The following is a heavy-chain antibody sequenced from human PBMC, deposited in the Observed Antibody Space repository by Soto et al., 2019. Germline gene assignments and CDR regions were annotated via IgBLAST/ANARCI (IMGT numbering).Heavy chain of an antibody. CDR1: GCSVSSSSYF. Sequence: XETLCLTCTVSGCSVSSSSYFWSWIRQPPGKGLEWIGYIYSSGSTNYNPSLKSRVTISLDTSKNQFSLKLNSVTPADTAVYYCARDDNYFDTWGQGTLVT. CDR3: ARDDNYFDT. CDR2: IYSSGST. J-gene: IGHJ5*02. V-gene: IGHV4-61*01.